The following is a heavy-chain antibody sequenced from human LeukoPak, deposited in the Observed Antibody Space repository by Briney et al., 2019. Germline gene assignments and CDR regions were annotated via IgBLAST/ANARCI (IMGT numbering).Heavy chain of an antibody. J-gene: IGHJ6*03. CDR1: GYTFTSYG. CDR2: ISAYNGNT. D-gene: IGHD6-6*01. Sequence: GASVKVSCKASGYTFTSYGISWVRQAPGQGMEWMGWISAYNGNTNYAQKLQGRVTMTTDTSTSTAYMELRSLRSDDTAVYYCARGVGRGYSSSFFYYYYYMDVWGKGTTCTVSS. CDR3: ARGVGRGYSSSFFYYYYYMDV. V-gene: IGHV1-18*01.